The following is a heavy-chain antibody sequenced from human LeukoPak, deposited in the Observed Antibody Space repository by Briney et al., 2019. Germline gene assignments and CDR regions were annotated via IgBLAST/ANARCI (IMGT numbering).Heavy chain of an antibody. J-gene: IGHJ5*02. CDR3: ARRGGLYGSGSYRFDP. V-gene: IGHV5-51*01. Sequence: GESLKISCKGSGYIFTSYWIGWVRQVPGKGLEWMGIIYPGDSDTRYSPSFQGQVTISADKSISTAYLQWSSLKASDTAMYYCARRGGLYGSGSYRFDPWGQGTLVTVSS. CDR2: IYPGDSDT. D-gene: IGHD3-10*01. CDR1: GYIFTSYW.